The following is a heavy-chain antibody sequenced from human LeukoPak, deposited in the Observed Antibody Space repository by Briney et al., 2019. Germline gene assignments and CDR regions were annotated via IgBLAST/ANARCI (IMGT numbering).Heavy chain of an antibody. V-gene: IGHV4-59*13. CDR2: IYITGST. J-gene: IGHJ3*01. CDR3: ARVRIGETSYDASDV. CDR1: GGSISSYY. Sequence: SETLSLTCTVSGGSISSYYWTWIRQPPGKGLEWIGDIYITGSTNYNPYLKRRVTMSVDTSKNRFSLRLSSATAADTAVYYCARVRIGETSYDASDVWGLGTMVTVSS. D-gene: IGHD1-26*01.